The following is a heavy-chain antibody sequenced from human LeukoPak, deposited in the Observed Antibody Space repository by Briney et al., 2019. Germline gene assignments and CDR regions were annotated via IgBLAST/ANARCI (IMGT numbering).Heavy chain of an antibody. J-gene: IGHJ4*02. CDR3: GRDRHWNQGNFDY. Sequence: ASVKVSCEAFGYTITGYYIHWVRQAPGQGLEWMGWINPNNGGTNSAQKFQGRVTMTRDTSIGTAYMELNRLTYDDTAVYYCGRDRHWNQGNFDYWGQGTLVTVSS. V-gene: IGHV1-2*02. CDR1: GYTITGYY. D-gene: IGHD1-1*01. CDR2: INPNNGGT.